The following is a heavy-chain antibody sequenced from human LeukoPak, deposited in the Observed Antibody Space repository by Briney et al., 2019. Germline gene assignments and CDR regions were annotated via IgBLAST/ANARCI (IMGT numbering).Heavy chain of an antibody. CDR1: GFTFSNYA. V-gene: IGHV3-53*01. Sequence: GGSLRLSCAASGFTFSNYAMSWVRQAPGKGLEWVSVIYSGGSTYYADSVKGRFTISRDNSKNTLYLQMNSLRAEDTAVYYCARVVGATSSNWFDPWGQGTLVTVSS. J-gene: IGHJ5*02. CDR3: ARVVGATSSNWFDP. CDR2: IYSGGST. D-gene: IGHD1-26*01.